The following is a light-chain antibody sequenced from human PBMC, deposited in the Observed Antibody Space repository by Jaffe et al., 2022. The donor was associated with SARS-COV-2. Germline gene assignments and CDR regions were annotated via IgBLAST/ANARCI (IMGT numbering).Light chain of an antibody. V-gene: IGLV7-46*01. Sequence: QAVVTQEPSLTVSPGGTVTLTCGSSTGAVTSSHDPYWFQQKPGQAPRTLIYDTSKKHSWTPARFSGSLLGGKAALTLSGAQPEDEAEYYCSLSYGGVNWVFGGGTKLTVL. CDR1: TGAVTSSHD. CDR3: SLSYGGVNWV. CDR2: DTS. J-gene: IGLJ3*02.